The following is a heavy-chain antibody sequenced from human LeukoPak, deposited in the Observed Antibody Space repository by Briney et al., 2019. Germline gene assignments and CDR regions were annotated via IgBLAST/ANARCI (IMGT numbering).Heavy chain of an antibody. CDR2: IIPIFGTA. CDR3: ARMLGLGEVSPYFDY. Sequence: ASVKVSCKASGGTFSSYAISWVRQAPGQGLEWMGGIIPIFGTANYAQEFQGRVTITTDESTSTAYMELSSLRSEDTAVYYCARMLGLGEVSPYFDYWGQGSLVTVSS. D-gene: IGHD3-16*02. J-gene: IGHJ4*02. CDR1: GGTFSSYA. V-gene: IGHV1-69*05.